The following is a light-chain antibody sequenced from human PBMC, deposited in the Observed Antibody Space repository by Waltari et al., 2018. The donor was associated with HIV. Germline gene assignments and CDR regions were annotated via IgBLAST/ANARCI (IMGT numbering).Light chain of an antibody. V-gene: IGLV4-69*02. CDR1: SGHTNYA. Sequence: LVLTQSPSASASLGASVTLTFTPTSGHTNYAIAMHQQHPEKGPRYLMTLKRDGSHSKGDGIPYRFSGSSSGAERYLIISSLQSEDEADYYCQTWGTGIQVFGGGTKVTVL. CDR3: QTWGTGIQV. J-gene: IGLJ3*02. CDR2: LKRDGSH.